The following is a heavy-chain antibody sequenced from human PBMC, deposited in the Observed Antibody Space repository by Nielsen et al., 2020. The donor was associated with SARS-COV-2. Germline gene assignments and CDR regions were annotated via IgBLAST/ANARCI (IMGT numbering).Heavy chain of an antibody. CDR3: AADRPDITHSIAFYYMDV. CDR1: GYTFTSND. CDR2: IIPIFGTA. D-gene: IGHD1-14*01. Sequence: SVKVSCKASGYTFTSNDITWVRQAPGQGLEWMGGIIPIFGTANYAQKFQGRVTITADESTSTAYMELSSLRSEDTAVYYCAADRPDITHSIAFYYMDVWGKGTTVTVSS. V-gene: IGHV1-69*13. J-gene: IGHJ6*03.